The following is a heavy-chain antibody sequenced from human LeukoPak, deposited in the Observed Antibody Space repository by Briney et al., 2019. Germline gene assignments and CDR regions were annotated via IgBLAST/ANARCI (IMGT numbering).Heavy chain of an antibody. V-gene: IGHV3-33*06. CDR3: AKDRRFPYSGTCGY. CDR2: IWYDGSNK. CDR1: GFTFSSYG. Sequence: GGSLRLSCAASGFTFSSYGMHWVRQAPGKGLEWVAVIWYDGSNKYYAESVKGRFTISRDNSKNTLYLQMNSLRAEDTAVYYCAKDRRFPYSGTCGYWGQGTLVTVSS. D-gene: IGHD1-26*01. J-gene: IGHJ4*02.